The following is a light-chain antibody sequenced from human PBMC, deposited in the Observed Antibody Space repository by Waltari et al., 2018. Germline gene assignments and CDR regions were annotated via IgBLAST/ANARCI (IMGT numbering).Light chain of an antibody. J-gene: IGKJ4*01. V-gene: IGKV4-1*01. CDR2: WAS. CDR1: QSLLYSSNNKNY. CDR3: QQGNDFPLT. Sequence: DIVMTQSPDSLAVSLGERATINCKSSQSLLYSSNNKNYLAWYQQKPGQPPKLLVYWASTRESGVPDRFSGSGSGTDFTLTISSLQPEDFATYYCQQGNDFPLTFGGGTKVEI.